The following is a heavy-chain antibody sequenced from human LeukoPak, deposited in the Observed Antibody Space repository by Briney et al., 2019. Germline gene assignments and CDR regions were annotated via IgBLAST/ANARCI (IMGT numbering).Heavy chain of an antibody. D-gene: IGHD6-13*01. CDR3: ARLHDTYSSSLRGMDV. CDR1: GDSVSSNSAA. J-gene: IGHJ6*02. Sequence: SETRSLTCAISGDSVSSNSAAWNWIRQSPSRGLEWLGRTYYRSKWYNDYAVSVKSRITINPDTSKNQFSLHLNSVTPEDTAVYYCARLHDTYSSSLRGMDVWGQGTTVTVSS. CDR2: TYYRSKWYN. V-gene: IGHV6-1*01.